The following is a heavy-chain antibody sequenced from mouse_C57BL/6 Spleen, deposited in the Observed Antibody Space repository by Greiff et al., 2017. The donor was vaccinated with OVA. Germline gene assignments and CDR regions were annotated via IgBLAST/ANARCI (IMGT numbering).Heavy chain of an antibody. J-gene: IGHJ4*01. CDR3: ARDDEDYYAIDY. D-gene: IGHD2-12*01. CDR1: GYTFTSYW. Sequence: VQLQQSGAELVKPGASVKLSCKASGYTFTSYWMHWVKQRPGQGLEWIGMIHPNSGSTNYNEKFKSKATLTVDKSSSTAYMQLSSLTSENTSVYDCARDDEDYYAIDYWGQGTSVTVSS. CDR2: IHPNSGST. V-gene: IGHV1-64*01.